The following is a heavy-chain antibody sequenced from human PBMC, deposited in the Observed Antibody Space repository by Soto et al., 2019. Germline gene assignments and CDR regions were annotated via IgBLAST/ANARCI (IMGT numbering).Heavy chain of an antibody. D-gene: IGHD3-10*01. Sequence: PGGSLRLSCAASGFTFSSYDMHWVRQATGKGLEWVSAIGTAGDTYYPGSVKGRFTISRENAKNSLYLQMNSLRAGDTAVYYCARGQTRNYYGSGSYPSDYYYMDVWGKGTTVTV. CDR2: IGTAGDT. V-gene: IGHV3-13*01. J-gene: IGHJ6*03. CDR1: GFTFSSYD. CDR3: ARGQTRNYYGSGSYPSDYYYMDV.